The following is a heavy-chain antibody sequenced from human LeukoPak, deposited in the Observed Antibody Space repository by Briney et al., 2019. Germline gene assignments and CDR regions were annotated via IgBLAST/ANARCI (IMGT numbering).Heavy chain of an antibody. CDR3: ARHGKAAAIYYYYMDV. J-gene: IGHJ6*03. CDR2: IYYSGST. D-gene: IGHD2-2*01. Sequence: SETLSLTCTVSGGSISSSSYYWGWIRQPPGKGLEWIGSIYYSGSTYYNPSLKSRVTISVDTSKNQFSLKLSSVTAADTAVYYCARHGKAAAIYYYYMDVWGKGTTVTVSS. V-gene: IGHV4-39*01. CDR1: GGSISSSSYY.